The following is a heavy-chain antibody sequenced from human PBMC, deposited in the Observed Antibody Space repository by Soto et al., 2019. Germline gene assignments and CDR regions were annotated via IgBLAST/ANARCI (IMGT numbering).Heavy chain of an antibody. D-gene: IGHD5-12*01. J-gene: IGHJ6*02. Sequence: GGSVRLSCAASGFTFSIYAMSWVRQALGKGLEWVSAISGGGGSTYYADSVKGRSTISRDNSKNTLYLQMNSLRAEDTAVYYCAKTIVATIYYYGMDVWGQGTTVTVSS. V-gene: IGHV3-23*01. CDR1: GFTFSIYA. CDR3: AKTIVATIYYYGMDV. CDR2: ISGGGGST.